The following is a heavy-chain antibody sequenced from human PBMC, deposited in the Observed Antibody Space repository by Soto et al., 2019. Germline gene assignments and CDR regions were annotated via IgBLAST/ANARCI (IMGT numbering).Heavy chain of an antibody. CDR1: GGAISSYY. V-gene: IGHV4-59*08. J-gene: IGHJ4*02. CDR3: ARQYGGNPFDY. D-gene: IGHD2-15*01. Sequence: SETLSLTCNVSGGAISSYYWSWIRQPPGKGLEWIGYIYYSGSTNYNPSLKSRVTISVDTSKNQFSLKLSSVTAADTAVYYCARQYGGNPFDYWGQGTLVTVSS. CDR2: IYYSGST.